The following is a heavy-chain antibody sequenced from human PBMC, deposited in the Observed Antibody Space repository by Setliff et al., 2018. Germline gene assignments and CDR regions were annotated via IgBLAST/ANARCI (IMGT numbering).Heavy chain of an antibody. Sequence: SETLSLTCTVSGDSISSRRSFWGWFRQPAGKGLEWIGQIYTSWSTNYNPSLKSRVTISLDTSKNQFSLSLSSVTAADTAVYYCARMSGFQYMDVWGKGTTVTVSS. CDR1: GDSISSRRSF. CDR3: ARMSGFQYMDV. J-gene: IGHJ6*03. CDR2: IYTSWST. V-gene: IGHV4-61*09. D-gene: IGHD3-3*01.